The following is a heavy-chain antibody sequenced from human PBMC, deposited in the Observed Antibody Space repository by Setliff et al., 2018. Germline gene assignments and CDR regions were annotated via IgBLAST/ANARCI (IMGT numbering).Heavy chain of an antibody. CDR2: VKSKSEGGTT. D-gene: IGHD3-10*01. V-gene: IGHV3-15*05. CDR3: TTAGSSDWVPIAY. CDR1: GFTFSNAW. J-gene: IGHJ4*02. Sequence: LSCAASGFTFSNAWMSWVRQAPGKGLEWVGRVKSKSEGGTTHYAGPVKGRITVSRDDSKNTLYLDLNSLQIEDTAVYYCTTAGSSDWVPIAYWGQGTLVTVSS.